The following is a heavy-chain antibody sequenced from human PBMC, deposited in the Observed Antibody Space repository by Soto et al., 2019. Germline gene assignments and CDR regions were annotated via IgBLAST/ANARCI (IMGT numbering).Heavy chain of an antibody. Sequence: GGSLRLSCAASGFTFSSYSMNWVRQAPGKGLEWVSYISSSSSTIYYVDSVKGRFTISRDNAKNSLYLQMNSLRDEDTAVYYCARGSPFHCTNGVCPFDSGYYYYGMDVWGQGTTVTVSS. CDR3: ARGSPFHCTNGVCPFDSGYYYYGMDV. J-gene: IGHJ6*02. D-gene: IGHD2-8*01. CDR1: GFTFSSYS. CDR2: ISSSSSTI. V-gene: IGHV3-48*02.